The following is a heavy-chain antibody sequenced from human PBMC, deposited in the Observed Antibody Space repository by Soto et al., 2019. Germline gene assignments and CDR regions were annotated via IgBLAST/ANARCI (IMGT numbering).Heavy chain of an antibody. V-gene: IGHV1-18*01. J-gene: IGHJ4*02. CDR1: GDTITNYG. CDR3: ASATSIAVAGKES. Sequence: QVQLVQSGGEVRKPGASVKVSCKASGDTITNYGISWMRQAPGQGLEWMGWISFYNGNTKYAQNLQGRVTLTTDTSTSTAYMELRSLTSDDTAVYYCASATSIAVAGKESWGQGTLVTVSS. CDR2: ISFYNGNT. D-gene: IGHD6-19*01.